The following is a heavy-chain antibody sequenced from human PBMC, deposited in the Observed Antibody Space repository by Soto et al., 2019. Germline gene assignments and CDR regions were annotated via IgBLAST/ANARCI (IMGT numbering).Heavy chain of an antibody. J-gene: IGHJ4*02. CDR1: GYTFTSYA. CDR2: INAGNGNT. CDR3: ARDVAAADD. Sequence: QVQLVQSGAEEKKPGASVKVSCKASGYTFTSYAMHWVRQAPGQRLEWMGWINAGNGNTKYSQECQSSGPLTSARSASTAYMELSSLRSEDTAGSCWARDVAAADDWGQGTLVTVSS. V-gene: IGHV1-3*05. D-gene: IGHD6-13*01.